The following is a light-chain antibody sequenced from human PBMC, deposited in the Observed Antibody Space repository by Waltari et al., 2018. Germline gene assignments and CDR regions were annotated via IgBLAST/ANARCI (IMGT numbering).Light chain of an antibody. CDR2: LNSDGSH. CDR1: RGHNSHA. V-gene: IGLV4-69*01. Sequence: QLVLTQSPSASASLGASVKLTCTLSRGHNSHAIAWHQQQPEKGPRYLMKLNSDGSHNKGDGIPDRFSGSSSGAERYLTISSLQSEDEADYYCQTWDAGIVLFGGGTKLTVL. J-gene: IGLJ2*01. CDR3: QTWDAGIVL.